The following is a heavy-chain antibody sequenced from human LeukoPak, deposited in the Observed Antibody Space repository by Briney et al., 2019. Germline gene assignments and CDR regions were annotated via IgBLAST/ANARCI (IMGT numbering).Heavy chain of an antibody. CDR3: ARAVPITGTTWNYYYYYYMDV. Sequence: ASVKVSCKASGYTFTSYDINWVRQATGQGLEWMGWMNPNSGNTGYAQKFQGRVTMTRNTSISTAYMELSSLRSEDTAVYYCARAVPITGTTWNYYYYYYMDVWGKGTTVTVSS. V-gene: IGHV1-8*01. CDR2: MNPNSGNT. D-gene: IGHD1-7*01. CDR1: GYTFTSYD. J-gene: IGHJ6*03.